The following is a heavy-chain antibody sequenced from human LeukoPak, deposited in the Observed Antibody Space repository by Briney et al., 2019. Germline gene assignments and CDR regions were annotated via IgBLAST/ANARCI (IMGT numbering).Heavy chain of an antibody. D-gene: IGHD3-9*01. CDR1: GGSISSYY. CDR3: ARARTILKPFDY. V-gene: IGHV4-59*01. CDR2: IYYSGST. J-gene: IGHJ4*02. Sequence: PSETLSLTCTVSGGSISSYYWSWIRQPPGKGLEWIGYIYYSGSTNYNPSLKSRVTISVDTSKNRFSLKLSSVTAADTAVYYCARARTILKPFDYWGQGTLVTVSS.